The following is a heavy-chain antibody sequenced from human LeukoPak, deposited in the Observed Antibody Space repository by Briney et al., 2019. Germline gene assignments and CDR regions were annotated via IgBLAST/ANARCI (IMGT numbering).Heavy chain of an antibody. CDR1: GYTFSGYY. J-gene: IGHJ3*02. CDR2: INPNSGGT. D-gene: IGHD2-2*01. CDR3: ARALPNAPVAFDI. Sequence: GASVKVSCKASGYTFSGYYMHWVRQAPGQGLEWMGWINPNSGGTNYAQKFQGRVTMTRDTSISTAYMELSRLRSDDTAVYYCARALPNAPVAFDIWGQGTMVTVSS. V-gene: IGHV1-2*02.